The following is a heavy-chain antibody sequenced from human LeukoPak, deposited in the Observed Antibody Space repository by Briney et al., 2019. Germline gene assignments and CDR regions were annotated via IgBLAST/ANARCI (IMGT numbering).Heavy chain of an antibody. CDR2: IQQDGSEK. J-gene: IGHJ4*02. CDR1: GFTFSGYW. Sequence: GGSLRLSCAASGFTFSGYWMSWVRQAPGKGLEWVAKIQQDGSEKYYVDSVKGRFTISRDNAKNSLYLQMNSLRAEDTAVYYCAKDLPALYYYDSSGYFDWGQGTLVTVSS. V-gene: IGHV3-7*03. CDR3: AKDLPALYYYDSSGYFD. D-gene: IGHD3-22*01.